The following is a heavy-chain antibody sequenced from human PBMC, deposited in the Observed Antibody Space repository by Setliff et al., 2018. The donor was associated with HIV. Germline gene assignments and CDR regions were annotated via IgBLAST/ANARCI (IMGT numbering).Heavy chain of an antibody. D-gene: IGHD6-19*01. V-gene: IGHV3-21*01. CDR2: ISSSSSYI. CDR1: GFTFSSYS. J-gene: IGHJ3*02. Sequence: PGGSLRLSCAASGFTFSSYSMNWVRQAPGKGLEWVSSISSSSSYIYYADFVQGRFTISRDNAKNTVYLQMNSLRVDDTAIYYCAREGATTAGFDIWGRGTMVTVSS. CDR3: AREGATTAGFDI.